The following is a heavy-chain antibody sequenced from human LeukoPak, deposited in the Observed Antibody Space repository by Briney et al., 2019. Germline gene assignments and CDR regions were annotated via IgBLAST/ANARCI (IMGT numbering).Heavy chain of an antibody. V-gene: IGHV3-7*01. J-gene: IGHJ3*02. CDR2: IKQDGSEK. CDR1: GFTFSSYW. Sequence: PGGSLRLSCAASGFTFSSYWMSWVRQAPGKGLEWVANIKQDGSEKYYVDSVKGRFTISRDNAKNSLYLQMNSLRAEDTAVYYCARFYGGNSNGFDIWGQGTMVTVSS. D-gene: IGHD4-23*01. CDR3: ARFYGGNSNGFDI.